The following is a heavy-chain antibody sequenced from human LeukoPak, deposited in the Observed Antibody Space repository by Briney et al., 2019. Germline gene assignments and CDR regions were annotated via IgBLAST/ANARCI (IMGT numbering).Heavy chain of an antibody. Sequence: RASVRVSCKASGYTFTSYGISWVRQAPGQGPEWMGWISAYNGNTNYAQKLQGRVTMTTDTSTSTAYMELRSLRSDDTAVYYCARDHPYYYDSNGYYYPIDYWGQGTLVTVSS. D-gene: IGHD3-22*01. J-gene: IGHJ4*02. CDR2: ISAYNGNT. CDR3: ARDHPYYYDSNGYYYPIDY. V-gene: IGHV1-18*01. CDR1: GYTFTSYG.